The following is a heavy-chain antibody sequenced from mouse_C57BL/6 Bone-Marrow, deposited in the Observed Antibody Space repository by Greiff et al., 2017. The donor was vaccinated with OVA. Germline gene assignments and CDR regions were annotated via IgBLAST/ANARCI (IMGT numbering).Heavy chain of an antibody. D-gene: IGHD1-1*01. J-gene: IGHJ4*01. CDR3: ARHPYYGSSYGEMDY. CDR1: GFTFSDYG. V-gene: IGHV5-15*01. CDR2: ISNLAYSI. Sequence: EVMLVESGGGLVQPGGSLKLSCAASGFTFSDYGMAWVRQAPRKGPEWVAFISNLAYSIYYADTVTGRFTLSRGNAKNTLYREMSSLRSEDTAMYYCARHPYYGSSYGEMDYWGQGTSVTVSS.